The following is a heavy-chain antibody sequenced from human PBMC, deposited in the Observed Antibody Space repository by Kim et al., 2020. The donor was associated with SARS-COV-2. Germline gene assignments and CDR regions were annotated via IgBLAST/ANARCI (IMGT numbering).Heavy chain of an antibody. J-gene: IGHJ6*02. D-gene: IGHD3-16*01. V-gene: IGHV3-73*01. Sequence: GGSLRLSCAASGFTFSGSAVHWVRQASGEGLEWVGRIRSKPNNYATAYAASVEGRFTFSRDDSKNTAYLQMNSLRTEDTAVYYCTKSSPGDYYGMDVWGQGTTVTVSS. CDR3: TKSSPGDYYGMDV. CDR1: GFTFSGSA. CDR2: IRSKPNNYAT.